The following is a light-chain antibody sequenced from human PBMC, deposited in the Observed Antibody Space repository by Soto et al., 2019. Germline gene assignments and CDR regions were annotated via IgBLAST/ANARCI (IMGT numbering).Light chain of an antibody. V-gene: IGLV1-40*01. CDR1: NSNIGADSE. CDR2: NNT. CDR3: QSFDSSLTAPI. J-gene: IGLJ2*01. Sequence: AVVTQPPSVSGAPGQRVTISCTGSNSNIGADSEVHWYQQFPGTAPKLLISNNTSRPSGVPGRFSGSRSATSASLAITGLQSEDEADYYCQSFDSSLTAPILGVGTKLTVL.